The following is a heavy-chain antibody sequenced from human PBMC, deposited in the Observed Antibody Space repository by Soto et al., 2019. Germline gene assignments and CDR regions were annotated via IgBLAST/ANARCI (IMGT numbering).Heavy chain of an antibody. CDR1: GDSVSSDNYY. Sequence: QVQLQESGPGLVKPSETLSLTCTVSGDSVSSDNYYWTWIRQPPGKGLEWIGYIYSSGSTKYNPSLMRRVTISLDTSSNQFSLKLTAVPAADTAVYYCARDIRGYSRAFDYWGQGTLVTVSS. CDR3: ARDIRGYSRAFDY. D-gene: IGHD5-18*01. CDR2: IYSSGST. V-gene: IGHV4-61*01. J-gene: IGHJ4*02.